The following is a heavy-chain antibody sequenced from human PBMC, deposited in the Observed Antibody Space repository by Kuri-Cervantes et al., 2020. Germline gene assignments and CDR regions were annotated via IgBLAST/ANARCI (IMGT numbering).Heavy chain of an antibody. CDR3: VRGSGYSSGWYPRTHDY. J-gene: IGHJ4*02. CDR2: ISYDGSNK. V-gene: IGHV3-30*19. D-gene: IGHD6-19*01. CDR1: GFTFSSYG. Sequence: GGSLRLSCAASGFTFSSYGIHWVRQAPGKGLEWVAVISYDGSNKYYADSVKGRFTISRDNAKNSLYLQVNSLRAEDMTVYYCVRGSGYSSGWYPRTHDYWGQGTLVTVSS.